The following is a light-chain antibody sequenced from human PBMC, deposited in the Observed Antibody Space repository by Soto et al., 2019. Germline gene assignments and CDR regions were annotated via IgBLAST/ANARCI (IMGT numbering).Light chain of an antibody. CDR2: DAS. Sequence: EILFTQSPSTLSLSPGERATLSCSSSQSVSSYLAWYQQKPGQAPRLLIYDASNRATGIPARFSGSGSGTDFTLTISSLEPEDFAVYYCQQRSNWLWTFGQGTKVDIK. V-gene: IGKV3-11*01. J-gene: IGKJ1*01. CDR1: QSVSSY. CDR3: QQRSNWLWT.